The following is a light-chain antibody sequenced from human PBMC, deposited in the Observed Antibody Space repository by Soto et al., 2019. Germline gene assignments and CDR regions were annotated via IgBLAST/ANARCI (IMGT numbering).Light chain of an antibody. Sequence: QPVLTQPASVSGSPGQSITISCTGTSSDAGNYNFVSWYQQHPGKAPKVIIYEDSTRPSGVSNRISGSKSGNTASLTISGLQAEDEADYYCCSYAGSSTSWVFGGGTKVTVL. V-gene: IGLV2-23*01. J-gene: IGLJ3*02. CDR3: CSYAGSSTSWV. CDR2: EDS. CDR1: SSDAGNYNF.